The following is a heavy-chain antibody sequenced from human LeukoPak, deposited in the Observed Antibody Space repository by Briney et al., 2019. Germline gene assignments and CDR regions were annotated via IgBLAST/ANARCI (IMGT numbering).Heavy chain of an antibody. Sequence: GASVKISCTVSVYTLTEVTMHWVGQSPGKRLERWGGLDTEVGETIYAHKCQCRVSMTEETSTDTAYMELRRLRSEDAAVSVCASGGPDSGGWWGVDYWGQGTLVTVSS. J-gene: IGHJ4*02. CDR1: VYTLTEVT. CDR3: ASGGPDSGGWWGVDY. V-gene: IGHV1-24*01. D-gene: IGHD2-15*01. CDR2: LDTEVGET.